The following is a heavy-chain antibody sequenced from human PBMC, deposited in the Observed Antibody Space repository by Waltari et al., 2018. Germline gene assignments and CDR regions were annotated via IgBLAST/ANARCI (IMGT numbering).Heavy chain of an antibody. Sequence: QVQLQQWGAGLLKPSETLSLTCAVYGGSFSGYYWRWIRQPPGKGLEWIGEINHSGSTNSNPSLKSRVTISVDTSKNQFSLKLSSVTAADTAVYYCARGPRYDFWSGYGWFDPWGQGTLVTVSS. CDR1: GGSFSGYY. V-gene: IGHV4-34*01. J-gene: IGHJ5*02. CDR3: ARGPRYDFWSGYGWFDP. CDR2: INHSGST. D-gene: IGHD3-3*01.